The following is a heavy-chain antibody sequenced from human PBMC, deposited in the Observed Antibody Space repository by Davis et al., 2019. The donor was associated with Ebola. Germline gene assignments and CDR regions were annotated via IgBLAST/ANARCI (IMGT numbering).Heavy chain of an antibody. CDR3: ARDRGGYDGFDY. D-gene: IGHD5-12*01. J-gene: IGHJ4*02. Sequence: ASVKVSCKASGYTFTSYDINRVRQATGQGLEWMGWMNPNSGNTGYAQKFQGRVTITRDTSISTAYMELSRLRSDDTAVYYCARDRGGYDGFDYWGQGTLVTVSS. CDR2: MNPNSGNT. CDR1: GYTFTSYD. V-gene: IGHV1-8*03.